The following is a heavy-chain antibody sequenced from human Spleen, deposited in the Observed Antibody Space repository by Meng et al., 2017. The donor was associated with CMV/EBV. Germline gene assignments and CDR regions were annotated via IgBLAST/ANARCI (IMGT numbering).Heavy chain of an antibody. V-gene: IGHV3-74*01. CDR3: ARDRGGYYYDSSGPRY. D-gene: IGHD3-22*01. Sequence: GGSLRLSCAASGFIFSSYWMHWVRQAPGKGLVWVARIDSDGSNTNYADSVKGRFTISRDNAKNTLYLQMNSLRAEDTAVYYCARDRGGYYYDSSGPRYWGQGTLVTVSS. J-gene: IGHJ4*02. CDR1: GFIFSSYW. CDR2: IDSDGSNT.